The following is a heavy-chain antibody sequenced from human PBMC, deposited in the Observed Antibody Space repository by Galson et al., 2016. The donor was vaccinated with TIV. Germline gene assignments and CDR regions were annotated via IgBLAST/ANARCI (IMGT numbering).Heavy chain of an antibody. CDR1: GYSISSGYY. CDR3: VRGAGISWLRYPFEY. V-gene: IGHV4-38-2*02. Sequence: LSLTCTVSGYSISSGYYWGWLRQPPGKGLQWIGSIHHTGDTPYDPSLKSRVTISVDTSKNQFSLKLSSVTAADTAVYFCVRGAGISWLRYPFEYWGQGILVTVSS. CDR2: IHHTGDT. D-gene: IGHD5-12*01. J-gene: IGHJ4*02.